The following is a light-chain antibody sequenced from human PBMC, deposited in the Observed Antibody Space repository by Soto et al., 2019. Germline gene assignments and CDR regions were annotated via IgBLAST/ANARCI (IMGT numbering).Light chain of an antibody. CDR1: SSDGGGYDY. V-gene: IGLV2-14*01. CDR3: SSYTSSINLGG. CDR2: DVS. J-gene: IGLJ1*01. Sequence: QSALTQPASVSGSPGQSITSSGTGTSSDGGGYDYVSWYQQHPGKAPKLMIYDVSTRPSGVSTRFSGSKSGNTASLTISGLQDEDEADYYCSSYTSSINLGGFGNGTKVTVL.